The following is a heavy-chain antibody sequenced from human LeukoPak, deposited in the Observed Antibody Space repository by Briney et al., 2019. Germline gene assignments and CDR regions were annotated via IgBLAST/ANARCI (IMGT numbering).Heavy chain of an antibody. CDR1: GGSFSGYY. D-gene: IGHD6-19*01. V-gene: IGHV4-34*01. CDR2: IYHSGST. Sequence: SETPSLTCAVYGGSFSGYYWSWIRQPPGKGLEWIGSIYHSGSTYYNPTLKSRGTISLDTSKNQFSLRLSSVTAADTAVYYCARDGEVAGDFDYWGQGTLVTVSS. J-gene: IGHJ4*02. CDR3: ARDGEVAGDFDY.